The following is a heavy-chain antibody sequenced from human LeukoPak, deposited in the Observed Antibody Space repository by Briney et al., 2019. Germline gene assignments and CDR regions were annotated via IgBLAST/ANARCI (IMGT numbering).Heavy chain of an antibody. Sequence: MASETLSLTCAVSGGSISSSNWWSWIRQPPGKGLEWIGEIYHSGSTNYNPSLKSRVTISVDKSKTQFSLKLSSVTAADTAVYYCARDTYYYDSSGLTTIDYWGQGTLVTVSS. J-gene: IGHJ4*02. CDR3: ARDTYYYDSSGLTTIDY. CDR2: IYHSGST. D-gene: IGHD3-22*01. CDR1: GGSISSSNW. V-gene: IGHV4-4*02.